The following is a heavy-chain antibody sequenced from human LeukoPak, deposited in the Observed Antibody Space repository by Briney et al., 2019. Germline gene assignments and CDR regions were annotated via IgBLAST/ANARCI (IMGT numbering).Heavy chain of an antibody. CDR1: GGSISSGSYY. CDR3: ARDARDGGNSDYFDY. J-gene: IGHJ4*02. CDR2: IYTSGST. Sequence: SETLSLTCTVSGGSISSGSYYWRWLRQPAGQGLEWIGRIYTSGSTNYNPSLKSRVTISVDTSKNQFSLKLSSVTAADTAVYYCARDARDGGNSDYFDYWGQGTLVTVSS. D-gene: IGHD4-23*01. V-gene: IGHV4-61*02.